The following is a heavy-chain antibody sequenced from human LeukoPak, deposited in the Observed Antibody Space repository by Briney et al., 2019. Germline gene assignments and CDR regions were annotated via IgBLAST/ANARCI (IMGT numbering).Heavy chain of an antibody. CDR2: ISSNGGST. Sequence: GGSLRLSCAASGFTLSSYAMHWVRQAPGKGLEYVSAISSNGGSTYYANSVKGRLTISRDNSKNTLYLQMNSLRAEDTAVYYCARERIYYFDYWGQGTLVTVSS. V-gene: IGHV3-64*01. D-gene: IGHD2-15*01. CDR1: GFTLSSYA. CDR3: ARERIYYFDY. J-gene: IGHJ4*02.